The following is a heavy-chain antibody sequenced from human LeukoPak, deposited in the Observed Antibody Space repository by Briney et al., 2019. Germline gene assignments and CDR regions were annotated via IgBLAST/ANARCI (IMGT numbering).Heavy chain of an antibody. CDR1: GFTFSSYA. J-gene: IGHJ6*02. V-gene: IGHV3-23*01. CDR2: ISGSGGST. CDR3: ARDPLTWNDRDYYYYGMDV. Sequence: PGGSLRLSCPASGFTFSSYAMSWVRQAPGKGLEWVSAISGSGGSTYYADSVKGRFTISRDNSKNTLYLQMNSLRAEDTAVYYCARDPLTWNDRDYYYYGMDVWGQGTTVTVSS. D-gene: IGHD1-1*01.